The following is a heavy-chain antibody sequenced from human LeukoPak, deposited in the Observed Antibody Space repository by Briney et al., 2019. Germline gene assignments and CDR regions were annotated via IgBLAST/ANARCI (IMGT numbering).Heavy chain of an antibody. Sequence: GASVKVSCKASGYSFTDYYMHWVRQAPGQGLEWMGWINLNNGDIKSAQKFQGRVTMTRDTSITTVYMEVSWLTSDDTAIYYCARADRLNGGPYLIGPWGHGTLVTVSS. J-gene: IGHJ5*02. D-gene: IGHD2-21*01. CDR1: GYSFTDYY. CDR2: INLNNGDI. CDR3: ARADRLNGGPYLIGP. V-gene: IGHV1-2*02.